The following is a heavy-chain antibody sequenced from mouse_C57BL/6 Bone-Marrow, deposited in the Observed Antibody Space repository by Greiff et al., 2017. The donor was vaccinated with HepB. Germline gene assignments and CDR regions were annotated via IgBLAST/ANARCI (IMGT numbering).Heavy chain of an antibody. V-gene: IGHV14-4*01. D-gene: IGHD2-4*01. CDR2: IDPENGDT. J-gene: IGHJ3*01. Sequence: EVQLQQSGAELVRPGASVKLSCTASGFNIKDDYMHWVKQRPEQGLEWIGWIDPENGDTEYASKFQGKATITADTTSNTAYLQLSSLTSEDTAVYYCTTYDYDGPYWGQGTRVTVSA. CDR3: TTYDYDGPY. CDR1: GFNIKDDY.